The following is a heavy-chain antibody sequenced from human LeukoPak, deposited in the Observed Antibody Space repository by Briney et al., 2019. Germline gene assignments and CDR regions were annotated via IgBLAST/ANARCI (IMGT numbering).Heavy chain of an antibody. V-gene: IGHV1-18*01. CDR2: ISAYNGNT. CDR1: GYTFTSYG. D-gene: IGHD3-9*01. J-gene: IGHJ6*03. Sequence: ASVKVSCKASGYTFTSYGISWVRQAPGQGLEWMGWISAYNGNTNYAQKLQGRVTMTTDTSTSTAYMELRSLRSDDTAVYYCARDPGAVRYFDWDPYYYYYYYMDVWGKGTTVTVSS. CDR3: ARDPGAVRYFDWDPYYYYYYYMDV.